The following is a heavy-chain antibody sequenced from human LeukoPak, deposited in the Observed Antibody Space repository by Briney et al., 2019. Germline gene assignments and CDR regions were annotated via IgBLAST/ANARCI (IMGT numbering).Heavy chain of an antibody. J-gene: IGHJ6*02. CDR1: GGSISSGGYY. V-gene: IGHV4-31*03. Sequence: SQTLSLTCTVSGGSISSGGYYWSWIRQHPGKGLEWIGYIYYSGSTNYNPSLKSRVTISVDTSKNQFSLKLSSVTAADTAVYYCARERDYYYGMDVWGQGTTVTVSS. CDR3: ARERDYYYGMDV. CDR2: IYYSGST.